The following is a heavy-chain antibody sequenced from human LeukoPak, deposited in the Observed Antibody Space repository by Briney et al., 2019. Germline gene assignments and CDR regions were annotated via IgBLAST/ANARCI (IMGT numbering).Heavy chain of an antibody. V-gene: IGHV3-48*03. Sequence: GGSLRLSCAASGFTFSSYEMNWVRQAPGKGLEWVSYISIGGRTQYYADSVKGRFTISRDNAKNSLYLQMNSLRAEDTAVYYCARELWGGLQCFDYWGQGTLVTVSS. CDR2: ISIGGRTQ. J-gene: IGHJ4*02. CDR3: ARELWGGLQCFDY. CDR1: GFTFSSYE. D-gene: IGHD5-24*01.